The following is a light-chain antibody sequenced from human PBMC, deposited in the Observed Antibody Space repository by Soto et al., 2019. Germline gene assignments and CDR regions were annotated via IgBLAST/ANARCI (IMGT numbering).Light chain of an antibody. CDR1: TGAVTSGHY. Sequence: QAVVTQEPSLTVSPGGTVTLTCGSNTGAVTSGHYPHWLQQRPGQAPRTLIYGTSNKQSWTPARFSGSLLGGKAALTLSGAQPEDEADYYCLLSYSGGNWVFGGGTKLTVL. J-gene: IGLJ3*02. CDR3: LLSYSGGNWV. CDR2: GTS. V-gene: IGLV7-46*01.